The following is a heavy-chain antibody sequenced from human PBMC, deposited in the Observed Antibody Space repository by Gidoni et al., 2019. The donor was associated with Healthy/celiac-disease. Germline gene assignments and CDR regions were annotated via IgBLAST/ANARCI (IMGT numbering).Heavy chain of an antibody. CDR2: ISYDGSNK. D-gene: IGHD5-18*01. Sequence: QVQLVESGGGVVHPGSPLIRSCAASGLPFSSYAMHWVRQAPGKGLEWVAVISYDGSNKYYADSVKGRFTISRDNSKNTLYLQMNSLRAEDTAVYYCARDSKDTAMVTLDYWGQGTLVTVSS. CDR1: GLPFSSYA. J-gene: IGHJ4*02. V-gene: IGHV3-30-3*01. CDR3: ARDSKDTAMVTLDY.